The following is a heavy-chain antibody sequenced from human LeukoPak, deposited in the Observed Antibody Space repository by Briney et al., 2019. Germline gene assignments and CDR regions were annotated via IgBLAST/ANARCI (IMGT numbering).Heavy chain of an antibody. Sequence: GGSLRLSCAASGFTFSSYGMPWVRQAPGKGLEWVAVISYDGSNKYYADSVKGRFTISRDNSKNTLYLQMNSLRAEDTAVYYCAKAVTHYYYYGMDVWGRGTTVTVSS. D-gene: IGHD4-17*01. V-gene: IGHV3-30*18. J-gene: IGHJ6*02. CDR1: GFTFSSYG. CDR3: AKAVTHYYYYGMDV. CDR2: ISYDGSNK.